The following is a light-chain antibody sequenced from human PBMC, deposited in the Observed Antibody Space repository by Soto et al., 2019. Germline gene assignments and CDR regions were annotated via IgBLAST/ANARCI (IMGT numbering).Light chain of an antibody. CDR3: QQYNNWTQT. Sequence: EIVLTQSPATLSLSPGERATLSCRASQSVSSYLAWYQQKPGQDPRLLIYGASTRATGIPDRFSGSGSGTEFTLTISSLQSEDFAVYYCQQYNNWTQTFGQGTKVDI. V-gene: IGKV3-15*01. CDR2: GAS. CDR1: QSVSSY. J-gene: IGKJ1*01.